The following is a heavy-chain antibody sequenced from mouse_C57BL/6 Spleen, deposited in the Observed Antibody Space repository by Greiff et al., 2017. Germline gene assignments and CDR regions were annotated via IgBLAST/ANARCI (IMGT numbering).Heavy chain of an antibody. V-gene: IGHV1-82*01. D-gene: IGHD6-5*01. CDR1: GYAFSSSW. Sequence: QVQLQQSGPELVKPGASVKISCKASGYAFSSSWMNWVKQRPGTGLEWIGRIYPGDGDTNYNGQFKGKATLTADKSSSTAYMQLSSLTSEDSAVYFCARALVYGAMDYWGQGTSVTVSS. CDR3: ARALVYGAMDY. J-gene: IGHJ4*01. CDR2: IYPGDGDT.